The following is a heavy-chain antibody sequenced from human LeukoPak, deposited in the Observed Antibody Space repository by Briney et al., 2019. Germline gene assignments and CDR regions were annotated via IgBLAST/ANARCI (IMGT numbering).Heavy chain of an antibody. V-gene: IGHV3-30*09. CDR1: GFTFSSYA. CDR3: ASLHYDILTGFAASYGMDV. D-gene: IGHD3-9*01. CDR2: ISYDGSNK. Sequence: GGSLRFSCAASGFTFSSYAMHWVRQAPGKGLEWVAVISYDGSNKYYADSVKGRFAISRDNSKNTLYLQMNSLRAEDTAVYYCASLHYDILTGFAASYGMDVWGQGTTVTVSS. J-gene: IGHJ6*02.